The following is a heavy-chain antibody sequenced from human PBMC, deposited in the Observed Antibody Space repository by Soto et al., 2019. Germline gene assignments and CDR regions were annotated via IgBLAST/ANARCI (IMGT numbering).Heavy chain of an antibody. J-gene: IGHJ4*02. CDR3: AREGVATSGYFDS. V-gene: IGHV4-31*03. Sequence: SETLSLTCTASGVSVSSGNFYWSWIRQHPGKGLECIGYIYYSGITYYNPSLKSRVTISLDTSKNQFSLKLSSVTAADTAVYYCAREGVATSGYFDSWGQGTQVTVSS. D-gene: IGHD5-12*01. CDR1: GVSVSSGNFY. CDR2: IYYSGIT.